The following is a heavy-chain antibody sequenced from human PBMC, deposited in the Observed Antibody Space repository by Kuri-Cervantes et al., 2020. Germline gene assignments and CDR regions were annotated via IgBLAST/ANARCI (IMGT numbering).Heavy chain of an antibody. D-gene: IGHD2-15*01. V-gene: IGHV1-2*02. CDR1: GYTFTGYY. CDR3: AILGMGYCSGGSCYRGDFDY. CDR2: INPNSGGT. J-gene: IGHJ4*02. Sequence: ASVKVSCKASGYTFTGYYMHWVRQAPGQGLEWMGWINPNSGGTNYAQKFQGRVTMTRNTSISTAYMELSGLKSEDTAVYYCAILGMGYCSGGSCYRGDFDYWGQGTLVTVSS.